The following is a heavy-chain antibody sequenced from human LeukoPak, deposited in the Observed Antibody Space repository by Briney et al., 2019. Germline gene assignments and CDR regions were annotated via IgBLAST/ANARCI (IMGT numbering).Heavy chain of an antibody. Sequence: GGSLRLSCAASGFTFSNYAMHWVRQAPGKGLEWVAMISYDESNQYYVDSVKGRFTIPRDNSKKSLYLQMNGLRPDDTALYYCAREGAIVGNAFDLWGLGTMVIVSS. J-gene: IGHJ3*01. D-gene: IGHD3-16*02. CDR1: GFTFSNYA. CDR3: AREGAIVGNAFDL. V-gene: IGHV3-30-3*01. CDR2: ISYDESNQ.